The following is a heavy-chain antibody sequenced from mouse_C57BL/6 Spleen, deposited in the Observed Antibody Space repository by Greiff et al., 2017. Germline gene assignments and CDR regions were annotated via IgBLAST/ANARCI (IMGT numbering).Heavy chain of an antibody. CDR1: GYTFTSSW. CDR2: IYPSDSET. V-gene: IGHV1-61*01. D-gene: IGHD1-1*02. CDR3: ARTNMGDFDY. Sequence: QVQLQQPGAELVRPGSSVKLSCKASGYTFTSSWMDWVKQRPGQGLEWIGNIYPSDSETHYNQKFKDKATLTVDKSSSTAYMQLSSLTSEDSAVYDCARTNMGDFDYWGQGTTHTVSS. J-gene: IGHJ2*01.